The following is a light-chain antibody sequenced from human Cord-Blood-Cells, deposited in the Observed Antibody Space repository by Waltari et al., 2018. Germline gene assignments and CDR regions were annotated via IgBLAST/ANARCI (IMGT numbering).Light chain of an antibody. CDR1: QGISNY. CDR2: AAS. Sequence: DIQMTQSPSSLSASVGDRVTITCRASQGISNYLAWYQQQPGKVPKLLIYAASTLQSGVPSRFSGSGSGTDFTLTISSLQPEDVTTYYCQKYNSAPTWTFGQGTKVEIK. J-gene: IGKJ1*01. V-gene: IGKV1-27*01. CDR3: QKYNSAPTWT.